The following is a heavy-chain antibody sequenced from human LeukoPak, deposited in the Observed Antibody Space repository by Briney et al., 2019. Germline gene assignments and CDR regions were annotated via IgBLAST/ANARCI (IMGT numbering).Heavy chain of an antibody. V-gene: IGHV1-2*06. CDR3: ARYSGSYSGFDY. D-gene: IGHD1-26*01. J-gene: IGHJ4*02. CDR1: GYTFTGYY. CDR2: INPNSGDT. Sequence: GASVKVSCKASGYTFTGYYMHWVRQAPGQGLEWMGRINPNSGDTNYAQKFQGRVTMTRDTSISTAYMELSRLRPDDTAVYYCARYSGSYSGFDYWGQGTLVTVSS.